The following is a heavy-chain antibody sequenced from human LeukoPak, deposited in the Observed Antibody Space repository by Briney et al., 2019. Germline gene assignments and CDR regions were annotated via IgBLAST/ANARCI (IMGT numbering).Heavy chain of an antibody. V-gene: IGHV3-21*01. CDR1: GFTFSSYS. D-gene: IGHD4-23*01. CDR3: ARESDDYGGQGDY. CDR2: ISSSSSYI. Sequence: GSLRLSCAASGFTFSSYSMNWVRQAPGKGLEWVSSISSSSSYIYYADSVKGRFTISKDNAKNSLYLQMNSLRAEDTAVYYCARESDDYGGQGDYWGQGTLVTVSS. J-gene: IGHJ4*02.